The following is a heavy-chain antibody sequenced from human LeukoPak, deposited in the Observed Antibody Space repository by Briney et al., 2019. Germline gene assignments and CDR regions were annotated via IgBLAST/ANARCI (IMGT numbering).Heavy chain of an antibody. Sequence: PGRSLRLSCAASGFTFSSYGMHWVRQAPGKGLKWVAVISYDGSNKYYADSVKGRFTISRDNSKNTLYLQMNSLRAEDTAVYYCAKDLGYWGQGTLVTVSS. V-gene: IGHV3-30*18. J-gene: IGHJ4*02. CDR3: AKDLGY. CDR2: ISYDGSNK. CDR1: GFTFSSYG.